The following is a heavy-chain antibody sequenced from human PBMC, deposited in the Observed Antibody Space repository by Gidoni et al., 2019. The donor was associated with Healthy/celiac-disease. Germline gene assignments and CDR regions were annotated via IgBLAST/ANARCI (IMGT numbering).Heavy chain of an antibody. CDR1: GGSISSSSYY. CDR3: ASPDYYGSGSDYYYGMDV. CDR2: LYYSGST. J-gene: IGHJ6*02. V-gene: IGHV4-39*01. Sequence: QLQLQESGPGLVKPSETLSLTCTVSGGSISSSSYYWGWIRQPPGKGREWIGSLYYSGSTYYNPSLKSRVTISVDTSKNQFSLKLSSVTAADTAVYYCASPDYYGSGSDYYYGMDVWGQGTTVTVSS. D-gene: IGHD3-10*01.